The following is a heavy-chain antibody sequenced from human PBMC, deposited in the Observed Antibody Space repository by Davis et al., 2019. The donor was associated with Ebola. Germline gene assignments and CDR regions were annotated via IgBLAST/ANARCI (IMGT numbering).Heavy chain of an antibody. CDR1: GGSISSGGYY. V-gene: IGHV4-61*08. Sequence: GSLRLSCTVSGGSISSGGYYWNWIRQPPGKGLEWIGYVYYSGSTNYNPSLKSRVTISVDTSKNQFSLKLRSVTAADTAVYYCARGTSGAEHWGQGTLATVSS. J-gene: IGHJ4*02. CDR2: VYYSGST. D-gene: IGHD7-27*01. CDR3: ARGTSGAEH.